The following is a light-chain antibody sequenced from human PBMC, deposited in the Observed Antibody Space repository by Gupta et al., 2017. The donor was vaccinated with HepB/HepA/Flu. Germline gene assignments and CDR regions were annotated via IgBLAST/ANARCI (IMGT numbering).Light chain of an antibody. V-gene: IGLV2-14*01. CDR1: SSDVGGYNY. J-gene: IGLJ1*01. CDR2: DVS. Sequence: QSALTQPASVSGSPGQSITISCTGTSSDVGGYNYVSWYQQHPGKAPKRMIYDVSNRPSGVSNRFSGSKSGNTASLPISGLQAEDEADYYCSSSTSSSTYVFGTGTKVTVL. CDR3: SSSTSSSTYV.